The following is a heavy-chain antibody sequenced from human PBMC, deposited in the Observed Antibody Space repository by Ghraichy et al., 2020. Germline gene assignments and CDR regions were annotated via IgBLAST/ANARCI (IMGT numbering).Heavy chain of an antibody. V-gene: IGHV4-34*01. J-gene: IGHJ3*02. CDR1: GGSFSGYY. Sequence: SETLSLTCAVYGGSFSGYYWSWIRQPPGKGLEWIGEINHSGSTNYNPSLKSRVTISVDTSKNQFSLKLSSVTAADTAVYYCARVCSTSCSWAFDIWGQGTMVTVSS. CDR3: ARVCSTSCSWAFDI. D-gene: IGHD2-2*01. CDR2: INHSGST.